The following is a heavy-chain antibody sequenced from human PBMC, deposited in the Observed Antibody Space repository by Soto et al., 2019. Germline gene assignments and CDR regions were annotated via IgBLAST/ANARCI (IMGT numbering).Heavy chain of an antibody. CDR2: ISGSGGST. Sequence: EVQLLESGGGLVQPGGSLRLSCAASGFTFSSYAMSWVRQAPGKGLEWVSAISGSGGSTYYADSVKGRFTISRDNSKNTLYLQMNSLRAEDTAVYYCAKDRSRAAAGLYYYYGMDVWGQGTTVTVSS. CDR1: GFTFSSYA. V-gene: IGHV3-23*01. D-gene: IGHD6-13*01. CDR3: AKDRSRAAAGLYYYYGMDV. J-gene: IGHJ6*02.